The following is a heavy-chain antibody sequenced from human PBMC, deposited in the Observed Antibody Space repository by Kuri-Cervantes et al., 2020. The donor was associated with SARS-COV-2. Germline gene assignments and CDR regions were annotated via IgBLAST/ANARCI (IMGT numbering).Heavy chain of an antibody. J-gene: IGHJ4*03. CDR2: SFYSGST. D-gene: IGHD2-2*01. Sequence: SETLSLTCTVSGGSITSDYLWGWIRQPPGKGLEWIGNSFYSGSTSYNPSLKSRVTISVDTSKTPFFLELSSVTAADTAVYYCARATLVRYFDCLSQGTTVTVSS. CDR1: GGSITSDYL. V-gene: IGHV4-39*01. CDR3: ARATLVRYFDC.